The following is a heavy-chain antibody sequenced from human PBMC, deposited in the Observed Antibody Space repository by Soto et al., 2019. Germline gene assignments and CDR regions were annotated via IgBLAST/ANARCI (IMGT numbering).Heavy chain of an antibody. V-gene: IGHV4-4*07. CDR3: VASLAASGLNWLGP. J-gene: IGHJ5*02. Sequence: QLQLQESGPGLVKASETLSLTCIVSGGSISEKYWNWVRQPPGKGLEWIGLIFSNGHTDYNPSLKSRVTMSVDPSKNQFSPRLTSMTAADTAVYYCVASLAASGLNWLGPWGRGTLVTVSS. CDR2: IFSNGHT. CDR1: GGSISEKY. D-gene: IGHD6-13*01.